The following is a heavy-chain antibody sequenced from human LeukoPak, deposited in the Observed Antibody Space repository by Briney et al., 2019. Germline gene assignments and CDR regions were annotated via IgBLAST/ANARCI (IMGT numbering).Heavy chain of an antibody. CDR3: ARESNGGYGFDY. CDR1: GYTFSGYY. D-gene: IGHD5-12*01. J-gene: IGHJ4*02. Sequence: ASVKVSCKGSGYTFSGYYMHWVRQAPGQGLEWMGWISAQNGNTNYMQQFLGRVTMTRDTSASTAYMELRSLKSDDTAVHYCARESNGGYGFDYWGQGTPVTVAS. CDR2: ISAQNGNT. V-gene: IGHV1-18*04.